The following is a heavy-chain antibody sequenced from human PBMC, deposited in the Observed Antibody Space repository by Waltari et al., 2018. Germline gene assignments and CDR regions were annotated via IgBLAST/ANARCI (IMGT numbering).Heavy chain of an antibody. CDR3: AREAAAGTARFGY. Sequence: EVQLVESGGGLVQPGGSLRLSCAASGFTFSSYSMHWVRQAPGKGLEWVSYISSSSSTIYYADSVKGRFTISRDNAKNSLYLQMNSLRAEDTAVYYCAREAAAGTARFGYWGQGTLVTVSS. J-gene: IGHJ4*02. D-gene: IGHD6-13*01. CDR1: GFTFSSYS. V-gene: IGHV3-48*01. CDR2: ISSSSSTI.